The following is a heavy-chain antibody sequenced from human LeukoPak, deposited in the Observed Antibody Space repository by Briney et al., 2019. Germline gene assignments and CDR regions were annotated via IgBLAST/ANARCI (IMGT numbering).Heavy chain of an antibody. J-gene: IGHJ4*02. D-gene: IGHD3-10*01. CDR2: INPRDGST. CDR1: GYTFTSYD. V-gene: IGHV1-46*01. Sequence: ASVKVSCKASGYTFTSYDINWVRQAPGQGLEWMGIINPRDGSTSYAQKFQGRVTMTRDTSTSTVYMELSSLRSEDTAVYYCGRVTPARGYYFDYWGPGTLVTVSS. CDR3: GRVTPARGYYFDY.